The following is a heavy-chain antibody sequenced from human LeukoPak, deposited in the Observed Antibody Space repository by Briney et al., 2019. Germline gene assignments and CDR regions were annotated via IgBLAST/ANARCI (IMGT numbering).Heavy chain of an antibody. CDR2: IYTSGST. J-gene: IGHJ4*02. D-gene: IGHD3-3*01. Sequence: SETLSLTCTVSSGSISSYYWSWIRQPAGKGLEWIGRIYTSGSTNYNPSLKSRVTMSVDTSKNQFSLKLSSVTAADTAVYYCARDLSEDFWSGYDYWGQGTLVTVSS. CDR1: SGSISSYY. V-gene: IGHV4-4*07. CDR3: ARDLSEDFWSGYDY.